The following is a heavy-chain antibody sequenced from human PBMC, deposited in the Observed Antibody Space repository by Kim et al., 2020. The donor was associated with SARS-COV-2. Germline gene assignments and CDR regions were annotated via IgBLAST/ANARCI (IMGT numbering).Heavy chain of an antibody. V-gene: IGHV4-59*13. CDR2: IYYSGST. CDR1: SGSINSYY. Sequence: SETLSLTCSVSSGSINSYYWSWIRQPPGKGLEWIGYIYYSGSTNYNPSLKSRVTISVDTSKNQFSLKLSSVTAADTAVYYCARERTSGWYPGDGMDVWGQGTTVTVSS. CDR3: ARERTSGWYPGDGMDV. J-gene: IGHJ6*02. D-gene: IGHD6-19*01.